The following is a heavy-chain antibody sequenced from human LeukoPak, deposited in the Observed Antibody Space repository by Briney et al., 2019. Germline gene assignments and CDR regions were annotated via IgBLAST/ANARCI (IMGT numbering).Heavy chain of an antibody. CDR2: ISSSSSYI. J-gene: IGHJ5*02. D-gene: IGHD2-15*01. V-gene: IGHV3-21*01. CDR1: GFTFSSYS. Sequence: GGSLRLSCAASGFTFSSYSMNWVCQAPGKGLEWVSSISSSSSYIYYADSVKGRFTISGDNAKNSLYLQMNSLRAEDTAVYYCARDRSSGGSCYWFDPWGQGTLVTVSS. CDR3: ARDRSSGGSCYWFDP.